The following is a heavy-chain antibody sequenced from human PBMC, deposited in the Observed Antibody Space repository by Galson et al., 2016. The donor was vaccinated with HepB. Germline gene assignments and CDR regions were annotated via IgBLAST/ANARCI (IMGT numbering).Heavy chain of an antibody. Sequence: SLRLSCAASGFMFSDHSMSWARQAPGKGLEWVGNINQDGREESYVDSLKGRFTISRDNAKSSLYLQMNSLRAEDTAVYYCARGRDWQLPNQYFDNWGQGTLVTVSS. CDR3: ARGRDWQLPNQYFDN. CDR2: INQDGREE. D-gene: IGHD1-26*01. CDR1: GFMFSDHS. J-gene: IGHJ4*02. V-gene: IGHV3-7*03.